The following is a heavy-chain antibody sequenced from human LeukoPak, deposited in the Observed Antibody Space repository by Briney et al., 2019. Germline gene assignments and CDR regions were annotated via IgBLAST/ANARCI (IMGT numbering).Heavy chain of an antibody. CDR1: GGTFSSYA. Sequence: SVKVSCKASGGTFSSYAISWVRQAPGQGLEWMGGIIPIFGTANYAQKFQGRVTITADESTSTAYMELSSLRSEDTAVYYCARDTMVRGVIGPYYFDYWGQGTLVTVSS. CDR3: ARDTMVRGVIGPYYFDY. J-gene: IGHJ4*02. CDR2: IIPIFGTA. D-gene: IGHD3-10*01. V-gene: IGHV1-69*13.